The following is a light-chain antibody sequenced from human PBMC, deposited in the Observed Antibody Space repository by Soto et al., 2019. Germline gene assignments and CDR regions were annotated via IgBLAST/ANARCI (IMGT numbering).Light chain of an antibody. V-gene: IGLV1-44*01. Sequence: QSVLTQPPSASGTPGQRVTISCSGSSSNIGSETVNWFQHLPGTTPKLLIYGNYKRPSGVPARFSGSKSGTSASLAIIGLQSEDEADYYCAAWDDSLNAYVFGTGTKVTVL. CDR2: GNY. CDR3: AAWDDSLNAYV. CDR1: SSNIGSET. J-gene: IGLJ1*01.